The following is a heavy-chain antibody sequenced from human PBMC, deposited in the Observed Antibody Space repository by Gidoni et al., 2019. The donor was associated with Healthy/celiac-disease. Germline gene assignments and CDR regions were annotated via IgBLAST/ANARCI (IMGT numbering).Heavy chain of an antibody. Sequence: QSQLQESGPGLVKPSQLLALTCTVSGGSLSSAGYYRSWIRHTPGQGLAWIGYIYDSGSTYYNPSLKSRVTISVDTSKNQFSLKLSSVTAADTAVYYCARDQEPAARGSWFDPWGQGTLVTVSS. CDR3: ARDQEPAARGSWFDP. V-gene: IGHV4-30-4*01. D-gene: IGHD2-2*01. CDR1: GGSLSSAGYY. CDR2: IYDSGST. J-gene: IGHJ5*02.